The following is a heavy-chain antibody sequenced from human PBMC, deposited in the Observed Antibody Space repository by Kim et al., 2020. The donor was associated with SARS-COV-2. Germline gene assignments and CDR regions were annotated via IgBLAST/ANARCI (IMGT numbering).Heavy chain of an antibody. V-gene: IGHV3-30*03. CDR1: TLTFSTYG. D-gene: IGHD2-21*01. Sequence: GGSLRLSCAAPTLTFSTYGMHWVRQAPGKGLEWVAVIPHDGTYVYYADSVKGRFTISRDNSMNTLYLQMNSLRAEDTAVYYCAISILPNARAPSYSYYGIDFWGQGTPVTVSS. CDR3: AISILPNARAPSYSYYGIDF. J-gene: IGHJ6*02. CDR2: IPHDGTYV.